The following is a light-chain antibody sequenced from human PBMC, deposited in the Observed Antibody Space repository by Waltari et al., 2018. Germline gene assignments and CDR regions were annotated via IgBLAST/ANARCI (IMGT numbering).Light chain of an antibody. J-gene: IGLJ1*01. Sequence: SYVLTQPPSVSVAPGQTARITCGGKNIGSPSVHWYQQRPGQAPVLVVYDDSDRPSGIPERFSGSNSGNMASLTVSRVEAGDEADYYCQVWDTSTSHYVFGSGTKVTVL. CDR3: QVWDTSTSHYV. V-gene: IGLV3-21*02. CDR2: DDS. CDR1: NIGSPS.